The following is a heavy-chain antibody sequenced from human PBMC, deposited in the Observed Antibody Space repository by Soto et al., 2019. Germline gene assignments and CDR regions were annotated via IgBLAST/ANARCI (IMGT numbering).Heavy chain of an antibody. CDR3: ARDRLVGVTATDYYYNGMDV. Sequence: QVQLVQSGAEVKKPGSSVKVSCKASGGTFSSYAISWVRQAPGQGLEWMGGIIPIFGTANYAQKFQGRATINADESTSNVCKALSSLRSEDTAVYYCARDRLVGVTATDYYYNGMDVWGQGTTVTVSS. CDR1: GGTFSSYA. J-gene: IGHJ6*02. V-gene: IGHV1-69*19. CDR2: IIPIFGTA. D-gene: IGHD2-21*02.